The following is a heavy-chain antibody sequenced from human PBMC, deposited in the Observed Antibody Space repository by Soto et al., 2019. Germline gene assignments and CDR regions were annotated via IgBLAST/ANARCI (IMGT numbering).Heavy chain of an antibody. CDR3: VKGDQLLRYYFEF. D-gene: IGHD2-15*01. V-gene: IGHV3-64D*06. J-gene: IGHJ4*01. CDR1: GFTFSNYA. CDR2: ITSDGDST. Sequence: GGSLRLSCSVSGFTFSNYAMHWVRQAPGKGLEYVSGITSDGDSTWHADSVKDRFTISRDNSKNTLFLQMSSLRVEDTAIYFCVKGDQLLRYYFEFWGPGTLVTVSS.